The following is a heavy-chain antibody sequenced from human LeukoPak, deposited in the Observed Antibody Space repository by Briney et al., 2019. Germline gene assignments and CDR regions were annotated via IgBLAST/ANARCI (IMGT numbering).Heavy chain of an antibody. V-gene: IGHV3-23*01. D-gene: IGHD6-6*01. J-gene: IGHJ6*03. CDR1: EFTFSRFA. CDR2: LTGSGGAT. Sequence: GGSLRLSCEASEFTFSRFAMSWIRQPPGTGLEWVSTLTGSGGATYYADSVKGRFTTSRDNSKDTLYLQMDNLRADDTAVYYCAKHLVSHFFLFYYMDVWGKGTSVIVSS. CDR3: AKHLVSHFFLFYYMDV.